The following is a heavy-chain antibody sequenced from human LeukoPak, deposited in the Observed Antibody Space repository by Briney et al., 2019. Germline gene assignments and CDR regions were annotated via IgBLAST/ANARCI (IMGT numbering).Heavy chain of an antibody. J-gene: IGHJ5*02. D-gene: IGHD6-13*01. V-gene: IGHV4-38-2*02. CDR3: ARGFIAAARNNWFDP. CDR1: GYSISSGYY. Sequence: SETLSLTCTVSGYSISSGYYWGWIRQPPGKGLEWIGSIYHSGSTYYNPSLKSRVTISVDTSKNQFSLKLSSVTAADTAVYYCARGFIAAARNNWFDPWGQGTLVTVSS. CDR2: IYHSGST.